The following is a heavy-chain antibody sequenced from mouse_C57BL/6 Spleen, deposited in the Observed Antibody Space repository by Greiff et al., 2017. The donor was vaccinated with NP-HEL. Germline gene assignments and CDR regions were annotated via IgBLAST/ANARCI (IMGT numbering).Heavy chain of an antibody. CDR2: IYPGSGST. CDR1: GYTFTSYW. J-gene: IGHJ1*03. V-gene: IGHV1-55*01. D-gene: IGHD1-1*01. Sequence: QVQLQQPGAELVKPGASVKMSCKASGYTFTSYWITWVKQRPGQGLEWIGDIYPGSGSTNYNEKFKSKATLTVDTSSSTAYMQLSSLTSEDSAVYYCARWDYGSSYWGYFDVWGTGTTVTVSS. CDR3: ARWDYGSSYWGYFDV.